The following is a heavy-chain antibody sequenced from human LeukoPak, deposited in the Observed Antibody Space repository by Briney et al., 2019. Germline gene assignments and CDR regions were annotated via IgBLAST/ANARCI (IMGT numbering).Heavy chain of an antibody. CDR3: ARPSAAGPLFDY. CDR2: INSDGSST. D-gene: IGHD6-13*01. CDR1: GFTFSSYW. J-gene: IGHJ4*02. Sequence: GGSPRLSCAASGFTFSSYWMHWVRQAPGKGLVWVSRINSDGSSTSYADSVKGRFTISRDNAKNTLYLQMNSLRAEDTAVYYCARPSAAGPLFDYWGQGTLVTVSS. V-gene: IGHV3-74*01.